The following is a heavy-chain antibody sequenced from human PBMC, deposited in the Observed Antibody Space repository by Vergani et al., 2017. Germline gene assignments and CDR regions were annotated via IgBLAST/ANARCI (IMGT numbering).Heavy chain of an antibody. CDR1: GFTFSSYA. Sequence: EVQLVETGGGLIQPGGSLRLSCAASGFTFSSYAMSWVRQAPGKGLEWVSAISGSGGSTYYADSVKGRFTISRDNSKNTLYLQMNSLRAEDTAVYYCAKVYNIVVVPAAIGWFDPWGQGTLVTVSS. D-gene: IGHD2-2*01. V-gene: IGHV3-23*04. CDR3: AKVYNIVVVPAAIGWFDP. J-gene: IGHJ5*02. CDR2: ISGSGGST.